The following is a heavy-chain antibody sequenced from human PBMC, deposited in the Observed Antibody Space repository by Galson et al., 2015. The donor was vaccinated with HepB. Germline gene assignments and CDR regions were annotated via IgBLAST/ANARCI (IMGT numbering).Heavy chain of an antibody. D-gene: IGHD3-3*01. J-gene: IGHJ6*02. CDR2: ISSSGSTI. CDR3: ARDSGGPIFGVVINYGMDV. V-gene: IGHV3-48*03. CDR1: GFTFSSYE. Sequence: SLRLSCAASGFTFSSYEMNWVRQAPGKGLEWVSYISSSGSTIYYADSVKGRFTISRDNAKNSLYLQMNSLRAEDTAVYYCARDSGGPIFGVVINYGMDVWGQGTTVTVSS.